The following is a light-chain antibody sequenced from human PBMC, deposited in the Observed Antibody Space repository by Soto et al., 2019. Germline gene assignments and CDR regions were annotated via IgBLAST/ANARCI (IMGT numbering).Light chain of an antibody. V-gene: IGLV1-47*01. CDR2: KIH. Sequence: QSVLTQPPSASGTPGQTVSISCSGGSSNIGNNFVFWYQHLPGTAPKLLIYKIHHRPSGVPDRFSASKSGTSASLAISGLRSEDEADYYCAAWDVSLSGPVFGGGTKLTVL. CDR3: AAWDVSLSGPV. CDR1: SSNIGNNF. J-gene: IGLJ3*02.